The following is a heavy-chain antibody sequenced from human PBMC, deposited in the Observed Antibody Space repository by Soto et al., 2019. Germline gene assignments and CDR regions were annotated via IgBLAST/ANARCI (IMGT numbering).Heavy chain of an antibody. V-gene: IGHV3-48*01. CDR3: ARAGVSYDNDYYMDV. Sequence: EVQLVESGGGLVQPGGSLRLSCAASGFTFSSYSMNWVRQAPGKGLEWVSYISSSSSTIYYADSVKGRFTISRDNAKNSLYLQMNSLRAEDTAVYYCARAGVSYDNDYYMDVWGKGTTVTVSS. CDR1: GFTFSSYS. J-gene: IGHJ6*03. CDR2: ISSSSSTI. D-gene: IGHD2-8*01.